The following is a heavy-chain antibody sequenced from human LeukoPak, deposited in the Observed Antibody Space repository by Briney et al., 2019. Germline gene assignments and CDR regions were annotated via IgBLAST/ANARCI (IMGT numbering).Heavy chain of an antibody. V-gene: IGHV3-23*01. CDR2: ISGSGGST. CDR3: ANDLGWIQLNLG. CDR1: GFTFSSYA. D-gene: IGHD5-18*01. J-gene: IGHJ4*02. Sequence: GGSLRLFCAASGFTFSSYAMSWVRQAPGKGREWVSSISGSGGSTYYADSVKGRFSISRDNSKNTLYLQVNSLRAEDTAVYYCANDLGWIQLNLGRGQGTLVTVSS.